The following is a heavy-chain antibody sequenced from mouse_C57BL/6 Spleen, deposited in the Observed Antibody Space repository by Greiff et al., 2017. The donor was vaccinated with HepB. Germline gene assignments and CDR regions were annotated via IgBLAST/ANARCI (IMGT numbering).Heavy chain of an antibody. D-gene: IGHD4-1*01. Sequence: QLQQSGSGLVKPSQSLSLTCSVTGYSITSGYYWNWIRQFPGNKLEWMGYISYDGSNNYNPSLKNRISITRDTSKKQFFLKLNSVTTEDTATYCCARGGTGTGWYFDVWGTGTTVTVSS. CDR1: GYSITSGYY. J-gene: IGHJ1*03. CDR2: ISYDGSN. CDR3: ARGGTGTGWYFDV. V-gene: IGHV3-6*01.